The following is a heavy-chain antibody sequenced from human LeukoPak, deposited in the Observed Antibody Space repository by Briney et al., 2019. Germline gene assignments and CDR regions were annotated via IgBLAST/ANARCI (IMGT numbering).Heavy chain of an antibody. D-gene: IGHD6-19*01. Sequence: PSETLSLTCTVSGYSISSGYYWGWIRQPPGKGLEWIGSIYHSGSTYYNPSLKSRVTISVDTSKNQFSLKLSSVTAADTAVYYCARMGPGSGWFNWFDPWGQGTLVTVSS. CDR1: GYSISSGYY. CDR2: IYHSGST. CDR3: ARMGPGSGWFNWFDP. V-gene: IGHV4-38-2*02. J-gene: IGHJ5*02.